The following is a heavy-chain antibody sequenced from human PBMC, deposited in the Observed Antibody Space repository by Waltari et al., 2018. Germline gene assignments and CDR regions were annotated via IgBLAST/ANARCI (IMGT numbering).Heavy chain of an antibody. D-gene: IGHD6-19*01. CDR3: IRDYGSPY. Sequence: EAQQVESGGDLVQPGGSLRLSCVVSGYTLSNYWMRWVRQATGKGLEWVANINKDGTETYYVDSVRGRFTISKDDAKNSVYLQMNSLKVEDTAVYYCIRDYGSPYWGQGTLVTVSS. J-gene: IGHJ4*02. CDR2: INKDGTET. V-gene: IGHV3-7*03. CDR1: GYTLSNYW.